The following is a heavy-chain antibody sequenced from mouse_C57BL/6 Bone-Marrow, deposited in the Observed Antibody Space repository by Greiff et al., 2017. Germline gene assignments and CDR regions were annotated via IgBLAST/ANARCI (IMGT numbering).Heavy chain of an antibody. Sequence: VKLVESGTELVKPGASVKLSCKASGYTFTSYWMHWVKQRPGQGLEWIGNINPSNGGTNYNEKFKSKATLTVDKSSSTAYMQLSSLTSEDSAVYYCAGDSKGSYWYFDVWGTGTTVTVSS. J-gene: IGHJ1*03. CDR1: GYTFTSYW. CDR2: INPSNGGT. CDR3: AGDSKGSYWYFDV. D-gene: IGHD2-5*01. V-gene: IGHV1-53*01.